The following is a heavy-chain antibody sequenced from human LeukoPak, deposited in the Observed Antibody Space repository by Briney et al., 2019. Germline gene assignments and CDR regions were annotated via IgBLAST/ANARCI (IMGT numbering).Heavy chain of an antibody. Sequence: GASVKVSCKASGDTFSSYAISWVRQAPGQGLEYVGGILPVFGSAHYAQKFQGRVTITADESTTTAYMEVSSLRSEDTAVYYCAREPAMFRGDRYFDYWGQGTLVTVSS. CDR3: AREPAMFRGDRYFDY. J-gene: IGHJ4*02. CDR1: GDTFSSYA. D-gene: IGHD3-10*01. V-gene: IGHV1-69*01. CDR2: ILPVFGSA.